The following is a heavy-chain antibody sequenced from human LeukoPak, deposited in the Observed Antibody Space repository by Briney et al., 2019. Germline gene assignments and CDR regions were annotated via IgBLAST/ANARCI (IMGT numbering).Heavy chain of an antibody. V-gene: IGHV3-21*01. CDR1: GFTFSSYS. J-gene: IGHJ5*02. CDR2: ISSSSSYI. Sequence: PGGSLRLSCAASGFTFSSYSMNWVRQAPGKGLEWVSSISSSSSYIYYADSVKGRFTISRDNAKNSLYLQMNSLRAEDTAVYYCAGGEYSSSSLWFDPWGQGTLVTVSS. CDR3: AGGEYSSSSLWFDP. D-gene: IGHD6-6*01.